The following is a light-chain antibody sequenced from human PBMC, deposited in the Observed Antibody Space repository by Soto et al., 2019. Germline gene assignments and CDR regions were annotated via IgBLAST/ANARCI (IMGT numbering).Light chain of an antibody. J-gene: IGLJ1*01. CDR1: STDVGSYDY. CDR2: EVT. V-gene: IGLV2-14*01. Sequence: QSVLTQPASVSGSPGQSITISCTGTSTDVGSYDYVSWYQQRPGTAPKLIHYEVTNRPSGVSIRFSGSKSGNTASLTITGLQAEDEADYYCLSFTTSITYIFGTGTKV. CDR3: LSFTTSITYI.